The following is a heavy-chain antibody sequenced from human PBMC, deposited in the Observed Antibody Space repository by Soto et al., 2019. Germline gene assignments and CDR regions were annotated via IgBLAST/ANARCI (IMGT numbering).Heavy chain of an antibody. CDR3: ARDLGRTAAGYYYYDAMDV. Sequence: EVQLVESGGGLVQPGGSLTLSCAASGFTFGDFWMNWVRQAPGKGLEWVANIKEDGSEKYFLDSVKGRFTISRDNAKNSLYLQINSLRAEDTGVYYCARDLGRTAAGYYYYDAMDVWGQGTTVTVPS. D-gene: IGHD2-2*01. CDR1: GFTFGDFW. CDR2: IKEDGSEK. J-gene: IGHJ6*02. V-gene: IGHV3-7*01.